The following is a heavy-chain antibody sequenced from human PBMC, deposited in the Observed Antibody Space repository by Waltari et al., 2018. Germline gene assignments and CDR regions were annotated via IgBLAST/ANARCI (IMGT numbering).Heavy chain of an antibody. V-gene: IGHV1-18*01. CDR3: ARDSGGPETTVAFDI. CDR1: GYTFTSYG. J-gene: IGHJ3*02. Sequence: QVQLVQSGAEVKKPGASVKVSCKASGYTFTSYGISWVRQAPGQGLEWMGWLSAYNGNTNDEQKRQGRGTMTTETSTSTAYMELRSLRSDDTAVYYCARDSGGPETTVAFDIWGQGTMVTVSS. CDR2: LSAYNGNT. D-gene: IGHD4-17*01.